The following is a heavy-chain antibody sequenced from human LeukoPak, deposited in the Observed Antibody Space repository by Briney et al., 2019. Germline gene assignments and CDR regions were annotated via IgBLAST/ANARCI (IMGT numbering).Heavy chain of an antibody. CDR3: ARDPFPLWFGKNWFDP. Sequence: ASVKVSCKASGYTFTGYYMHWVRQAPGQGLEWMGWINPNSGGTNYAQKFQGRVTMTRDTSIGTAYMELSRLGSDDTAVYYCARDPFPLWFGKNWFDPWGQGTLVTVSS. CDR1: GYTFTGYY. V-gene: IGHV1-2*02. D-gene: IGHD3-10*01. CDR2: INPNSGGT. J-gene: IGHJ5*02.